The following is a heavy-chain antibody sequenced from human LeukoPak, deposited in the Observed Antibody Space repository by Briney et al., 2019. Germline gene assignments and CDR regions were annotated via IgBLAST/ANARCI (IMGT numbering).Heavy chain of an antibody. CDR1: GYTFTGYY. CDR3: AREPYGSGSFRTDYYYMDV. J-gene: IGHJ6*03. Sequence: ASVKVSCKASGYTFTGYYMHWVRQAPGQGLEWMGWIYPNSGGTNYAQKLRGRVTMTRDTSISTAYMELSRLTSDDTAVYYCAREPYGSGSFRTDYYYMDVWGKGTTVTISS. CDR2: IYPNSGGT. V-gene: IGHV1-2*02. D-gene: IGHD3-10*01.